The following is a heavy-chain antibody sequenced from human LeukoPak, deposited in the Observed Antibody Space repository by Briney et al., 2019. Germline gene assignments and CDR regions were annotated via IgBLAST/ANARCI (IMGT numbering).Heavy chain of an antibody. CDR1: GGSFSGYY. J-gene: IGHJ3*02. CDR2: INHSGST. CDR3: ARHMGTLTMIARNTRAFDI. D-gene: IGHD3-22*01. Sequence: SETLSLTCAVYGGSFSGYYWIWIRQPPGKGLEWIGEINHSGSTNFNPSLKSRVTISVDTSKNQFSLKLSSVTAADTAVYYCARHMGTLTMIARNTRAFDIWGQGTMVTVSS. V-gene: IGHV4-34*01.